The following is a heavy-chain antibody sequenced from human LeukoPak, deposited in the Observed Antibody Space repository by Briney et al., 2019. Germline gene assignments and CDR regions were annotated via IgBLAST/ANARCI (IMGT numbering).Heavy chain of an antibody. D-gene: IGHD5-12*01. CDR1: GFTFSYYS. CDR3: ARGGGDSGYDYDDY. CDR2: ISRSSGYI. Sequence: GGSLRLSCATSGFTFSYYSMSWVRQAPGKGLEWVSSISRSSGYIYYADSVKGRFTISRDNAKNSLYLLMNSLRVDDTAVYYCARGGGDSGYDYDDYWGQGTLVTVSS. J-gene: IGHJ4*02. V-gene: IGHV3-21*01.